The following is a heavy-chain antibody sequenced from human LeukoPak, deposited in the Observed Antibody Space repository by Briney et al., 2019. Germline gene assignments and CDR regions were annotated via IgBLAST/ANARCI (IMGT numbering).Heavy chain of an antibody. V-gene: IGHV3-48*03. CDR1: GFTFSSYE. CDR3: ASLLSRQGGYFDY. J-gene: IGHJ4*02. D-gene: IGHD6-6*01. Sequence: GGSLRLSCAASGFTFSSYEMNWVRQAPGKGLEWVSYISSSGSTIYYADSVKGRFTISRDNAKNSLYLQMNSLRAEDTAVYYCASLLSRQGGYFDYWGQGTLVTVSS. CDR2: ISSSGSTI.